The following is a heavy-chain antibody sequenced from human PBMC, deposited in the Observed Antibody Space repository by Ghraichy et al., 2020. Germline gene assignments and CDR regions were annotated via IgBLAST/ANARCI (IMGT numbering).Heavy chain of an antibody. Sequence: GSLSLTCTVSGGPISGYYWRWIRQTPGKGLEWIGYIHYSGSTNYNPSFWGRVAMSVDTSRNHFSLHLNSVTAADTAVYFCARHALSTSGGRDYDDWGQGTLVTVSS. J-gene: IGHJ4*02. CDR1: GGPISGYY. CDR2: IHYSGST. V-gene: IGHV4-59*08. CDR3: ARHALSTSGGRDYDD. D-gene: IGHD1-1*01.